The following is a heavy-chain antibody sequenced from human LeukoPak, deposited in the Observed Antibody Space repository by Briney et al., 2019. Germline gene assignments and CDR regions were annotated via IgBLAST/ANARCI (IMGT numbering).Heavy chain of an antibody. J-gene: IGHJ4*02. CDR3: ARSRGSCYSCGDY. CDR2: IIPIFGTA. D-gene: IGHD2-15*01. Sequence: ASVKVSCKASGGTFSRYAINWVRQAPGQGLEWMGGIIPIFGTANYAQKFQGRITITADESTSTAYMELSSLRSEDTAVYYCARSRGSCYSCGDYWGQGTLVTVSS. CDR1: GGTFSRYA. V-gene: IGHV1-69*01.